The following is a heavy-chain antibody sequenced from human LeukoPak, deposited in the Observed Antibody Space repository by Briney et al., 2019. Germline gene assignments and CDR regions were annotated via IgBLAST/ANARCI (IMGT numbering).Heavy chain of an antibody. Sequence: KTGGSLRLSCAASGFPFSSYNLNWVRQAPGKGLEWVSSISSGSYIYYADSVKGRFTISRDNAKNSVYLQMNSLRAEDTAVYYCARGYYSGGSCYSGSYYWGQGTLVTVSS. CDR3: ARGYYSGGSCYSGSYY. CDR1: GFPFSSYN. D-gene: IGHD2-15*01. CDR2: ISSGSYI. V-gene: IGHV3-21*01. J-gene: IGHJ4*02.